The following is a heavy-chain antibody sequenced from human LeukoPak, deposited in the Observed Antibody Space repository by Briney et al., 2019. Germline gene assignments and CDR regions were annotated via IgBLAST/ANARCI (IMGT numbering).Heavy chain of an antibody. CDR3: AKDSLGPYYYGSGYFDY. J-gene: IGHJ4*02. CDR2: ISGSGGST. V-gene: IGHV3-23*01. D-gene: IGHD3-10*01. Sequence: GGSLRLSCAASGFTFSSYAMSWVRQAPGKGLEWVSAISGSGGSTYYADSVKGRFTISRDNSKNTLYLQMNSLRAEDTAVYYCAKDSLGPYYYGSGYFDYWGQGTLVTVSS. CDR1: GFTFSSYA.